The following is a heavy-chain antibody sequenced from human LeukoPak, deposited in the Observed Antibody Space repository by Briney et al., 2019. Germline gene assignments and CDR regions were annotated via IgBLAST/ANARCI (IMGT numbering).Heavy chain of an antibody. D-gene: IGHD6-13*01. J-gene: IGHJ4*02. CDR3: ARGLRVGIAAAGTGY. V-gene: IGHV1-46*01. CDR1: GYTFTSYY. CDR2: INPSGGST. Sequence: ASVKVSCKASGYTFTSYYMHWVRQAPGQGLEWMGIINPSGGSTSYAQKFQGRVTMTRDTSTSTLYMELSSLRSEDTAVYYCARGLRVGIAAAGTGYWGQGTLVTVSS.